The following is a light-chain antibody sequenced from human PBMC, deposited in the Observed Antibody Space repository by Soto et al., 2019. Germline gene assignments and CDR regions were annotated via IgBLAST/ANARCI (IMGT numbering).Light chain of an antibody. Sequence: EIVMTQSPATLSVSPGERATLSCRASQSISSNLAWYQQRPGQAPRLLIYGASTRATGIPARFSGVGSGTEFTLTISSLQSEDFAVYYCQQYNYWPPLTFGGGTKVEIK. CDR1: QSISSN. J-gene: IGKJ4*01. V-gene: IGKV3D-15*01. CDR2: GAS. CDR3: QQYNYWPPLT.